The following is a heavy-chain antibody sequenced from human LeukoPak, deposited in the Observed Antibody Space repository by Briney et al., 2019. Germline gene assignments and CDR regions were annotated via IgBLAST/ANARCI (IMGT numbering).Heavy chain of an antibody. CDR1: GGSFSGYY. Sequence: PSETLSLTCAVYGGSFSGYYWSWIRQPPGKGLEWIGEINHSGSTNYNPSLKSRVTISVDTSKNQFSLKLSSVTAADTAVYYCASAAPTVTTGGNWFDPWGQGTLVTVSS. V-gene: IGHV4-34*01. J-gene: IGHJ5*02. CDR3: ASAAPTVTTGGNWFDP. CDR2: INHSGST. D-gene: IGHD4-17*01.